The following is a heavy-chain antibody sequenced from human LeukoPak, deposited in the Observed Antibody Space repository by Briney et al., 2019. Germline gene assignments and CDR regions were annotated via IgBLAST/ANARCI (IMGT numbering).Heavy chain of an antibody. V-gene: IGHV1-8*01. Sequence: GASVKVSCKASGYTFTSYDINWVRQATGQGLEWMGWMNPNSGNTGYAQKLQGRVTMTTDTSTSTAYMELRSLRSDDTAVYYCAREGPRVSAFDIWGQGTMVTVSS. CDR3: AREGPRVSAFDI. CDR1: GYTFTSYD. J-gene: IGHJ3*02. CDR2: MNPNSGNT.